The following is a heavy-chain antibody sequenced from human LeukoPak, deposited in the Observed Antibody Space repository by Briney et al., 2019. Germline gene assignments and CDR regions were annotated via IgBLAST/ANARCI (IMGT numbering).Heavy chain of an antibody. CDR3: AREAAAGTIWYYYYMDV. Sequence: SETLSLTCTVSGGSISSYYWSWIRQPPGKGLERIGDIYYSGSTNYNPSLKSRVTISVDTSKNQFSLKLSSVTAADTAVYYCAREAAAGTIWYYYYMDVWGKGTTVTVSS. CDR1: GGSISSYY. J-gene: IGHJ6*03. CDR2: IYYSGST. D-gene: IGHD6-13*01. V-gene: IGHV4-59*13.